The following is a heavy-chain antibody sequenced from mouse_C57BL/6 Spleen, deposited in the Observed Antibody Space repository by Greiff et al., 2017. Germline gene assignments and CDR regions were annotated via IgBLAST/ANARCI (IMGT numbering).Heavy chain of an antibody. V-gene: IGHV1-55*01. Sequence: QVHVKQPGAELVKPGASVKMSCKASGYTFTSYWITWVKQRPGQGLEWIGDIYPGSGSTNYNEKFKSKATLTVDTSSSTAYMQLSSLTSEDSAVYYCARDEGDGYYNYWYFDVWGTGTTVTVSS. CDR2: IYPGSGST. J-gene: IGHJ1*03. CDR1: GYTFTSYW. CDR3: ARDEGDGYYNYWYFDV. D-gene: IGHD2-3*01.